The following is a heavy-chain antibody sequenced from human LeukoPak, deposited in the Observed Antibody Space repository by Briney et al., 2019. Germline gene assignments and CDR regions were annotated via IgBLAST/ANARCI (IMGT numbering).Heavy chain of an antibody. CDR2: IRYDGSNK. J-gene: IGHJ5*02. CDR3: AKDYVLMVYATVPLWFDP. Sequence: GGSLRLSCAASGFTFSSYGMHWVRQAPGKGQEWVAFIRYDGSNKYYADSVKGRFTISRDNSKNTLYLQMNSLRAEDTPVYYCAKDYVLMVYATVPLWFDPWGQGTLVTVSS. CDR1: GFTFSSYG. V-gene: IGHV3-30*02. D-gene: IGHD2-8*01.